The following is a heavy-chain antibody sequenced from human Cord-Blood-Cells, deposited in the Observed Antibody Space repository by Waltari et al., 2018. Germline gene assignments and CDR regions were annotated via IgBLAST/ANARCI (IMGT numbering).Heavy chain of an antibody. D-gene: IGHD6-6*01. CDR1: GYTFTGYT. CDR3: ARLPLEYRDAFDI. J-gene: IGHJ3*02. CDR2: INPNSGGT. Sequence: QAQLVQSGPEVKKPGASVKVSCKASGYTFTGYTMHSVRQAPGQGLEWMGWINPNSGGTNYAQKFQGRVTMTRDTSISTAYMELSRLRSDDTAVYYCARLPLEYRDAFDIWGQGTMVTVSS. V-gene: IGHV1-2*02.